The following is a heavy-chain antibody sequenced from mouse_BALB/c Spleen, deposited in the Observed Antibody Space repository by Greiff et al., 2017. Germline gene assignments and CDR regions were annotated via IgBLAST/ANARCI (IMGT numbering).Heavy chain of an antibody. V-gene: IGHV5-12-2*01. D-gene: IGHD1-1*01. J-gene: IGHJ4*01. CDR2: ISNGGGST. CDR3: ARQPGSSYDYAMDY. Sequence: EVQVVESGGGLVQPGGSLKLSCAASGFTFSSYTMSWVRQTPEKRLEWVAYISNGGGSTYYPDTVKGRFPISRDNAKNTLYLQMSSLKSEDTAMYYCARQPGSSYDYAMDYWGQGTSVTVAS. CDR1: GFTFSSYT.